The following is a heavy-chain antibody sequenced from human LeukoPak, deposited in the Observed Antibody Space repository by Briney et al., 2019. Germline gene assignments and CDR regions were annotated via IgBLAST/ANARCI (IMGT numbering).Heavy chain of an antibody. J-gene: IGHJ4*02. D-gene: IGHD4-23*01. V-gene: IGHV3-30*18. CDR1: GFTFSGYG. CDR2: ISYDGSNK. Sequence: GGSLRLSCAASGFTFSGYGMHWVRQAPGKGLEWVAVISYDGSNKYYADSVKGRFTISRDNSKNTLYLQMNSLRAEDTAVYYCAKKSPDSSGNPAYDWGQGTLVTVSS. CDR3: AKKSPDSSGNPAYD.